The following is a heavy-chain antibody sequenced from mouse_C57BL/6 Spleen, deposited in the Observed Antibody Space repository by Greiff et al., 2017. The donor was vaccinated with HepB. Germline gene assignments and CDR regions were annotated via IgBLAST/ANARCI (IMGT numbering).Heavy chain of an antibody. CDR3: ARVPSYYGSSYEYFDV. D-gene: IGHD1-1*01. J-gene: IGHJ1*03. CDR2: IHPNSGST. Sequence: VQLQQPGAELVKPGASVKLSCKASGYTFTSYWMHWVKQRPGQGLEWIGMIHPNSGSTNYNEKFKSKATLTVDKSSSTAYMQLSSLTSEDSAVYYCARVPSYYGSSYEYFDVWGTGTTVTVSS. V-gene: IGHV1-64*01. CDR1: GYTFTSYW.